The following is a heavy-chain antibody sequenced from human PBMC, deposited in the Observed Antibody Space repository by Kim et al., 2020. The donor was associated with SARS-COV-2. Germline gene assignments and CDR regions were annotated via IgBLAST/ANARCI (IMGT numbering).Heavy chain of an antibody. Sequence: SETLSLTCTVSGGSISSSSYYWGWIRQPPGKGLEWIGSIYYSGSTYYNPSLKSRVTISVDTSKNQFSLKLSSVTAADTAVYYCARPRLWIGVIDYWGQGTLVTVSS. J-gene: IGHJ4*02. CDR2: IYYSGST. V-gene: IGHV4-39*01. CDR3: ARPRLWIGVIDY. CDR1: GGSISSSSYY. D-gene: IGHD3-10*01.